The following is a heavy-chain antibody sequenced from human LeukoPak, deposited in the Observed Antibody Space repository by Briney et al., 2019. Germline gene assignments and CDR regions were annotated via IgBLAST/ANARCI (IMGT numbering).Heavy chain of an antibody. V-gene: IGHV3-23*01. CDR3: ASNGRGYSYGFDY. D-gene: IGHD5-18*01. CDR2: ISGSGGST. Sequence: GGSLRLSCAAFGFTFSSYAMSWVRQAPGKGLEWVSAISGSGGSTYYADSVKGRFTISRDNSKNTLYLQMDSLRAEDTAVYYCASNGRGYSYGFDYWGQGTLVTVSS. CDR1: GFTFSSYA. J-gene: IGHJ4*02.